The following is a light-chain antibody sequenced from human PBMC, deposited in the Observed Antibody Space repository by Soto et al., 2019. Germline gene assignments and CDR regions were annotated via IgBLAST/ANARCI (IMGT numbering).Light chain of an antibody. CDR2: LGS. CDR1: QSLLHSNGRTY. CDR3: LQALHSPNT. V-gene: IGKV2-28*01. Sequence: DIVMTQSPLSLPVTPGEPASISCRSSQSLLHSNGRTYLNWYMQKPGQSPHLLIYLGSDRPSEGTERFSGSGSGTDFTLKISRVEAEDVGVYFCLQALHSPNTFGQGTRLEIK. J-gene: IGKJ2*01.